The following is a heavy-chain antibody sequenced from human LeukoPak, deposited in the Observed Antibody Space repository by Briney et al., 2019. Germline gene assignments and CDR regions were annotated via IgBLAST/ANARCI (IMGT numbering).Heavy chain of an antibody. Sequence: ASVKVSCKASGYTFTGYYMHWVRQAPGQGLEWMGRINPNSGGTNYAQKFQGRVTMTRDTSISTAYMELSRLRSDDTAVYYCARVPIYYDILTGYYDYWGQGTLVTVSP. D-gene: IGHD3-9*01. CDR3: ARVPIYYDILTGYYDY. J-gene: IGHJ4*02. V-gene: IGHV1-2*06. CDR2: INPNSGGT. CDR1: GYTFTGYY.